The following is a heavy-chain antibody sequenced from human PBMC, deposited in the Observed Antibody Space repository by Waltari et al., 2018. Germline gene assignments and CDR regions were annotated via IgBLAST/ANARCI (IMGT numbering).Heavy chain of an antibody. Sequence: EVQLVETGGGLIQPGGSLRLSCAASGFTVSSNYMNWVRQAPGKGLEWVSIFYSGGSTFYADTVKGRFTISRDKSKNTLYLQMNSLRAEDTAVYYCATNRPLDIWCQGTMVTVSS. CDR3: ATNRPLDI. J-gene: IGHJ3*02. CDR1: GFTVSSNY. V-gene: IGHV3-53*02. CDR2: FYSGGST.